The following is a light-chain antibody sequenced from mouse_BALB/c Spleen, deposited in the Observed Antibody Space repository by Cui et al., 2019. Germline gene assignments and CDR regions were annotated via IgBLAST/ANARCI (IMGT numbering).Light chain of an antibody. CDR1: SSVSY. Sequence: VLTQPPANMSAPLGEEITLTCSASSSVSYMHWYQQKSGTSPKLMIYSTSNLASGVPSRFSGSGSGTFYSLTSSSVEAEDAADYYCHQWSSYPWTFGGGTKLEIK. CDR2: STS. CDR3: HQWSSYPWT. V-gene: IGKV4-80*01. J-gene: IGKJ1*01.